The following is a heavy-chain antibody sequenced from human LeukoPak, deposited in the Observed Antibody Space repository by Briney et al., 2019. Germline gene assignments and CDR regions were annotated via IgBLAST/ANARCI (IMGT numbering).Heavy chain of an antibody. CDR2: ISSSSSTI. Sequence: QPGGSLRLSCAASGFTFSSYSMNWVRQAPGEGLGWVSYISSSSSTIYYADSVKGRFTISRDNAKNALYLQMNSLRAEDTAVYYCARRSSVWYPNDYWGQGTLVTVSS. J-gene: IGHJ4*02. V-gene: IGHV3-48*01. CDR1: GFTFSSYS. D-gene: IGHD6-19*01. CDR3: ARRSSVWYPNDY.